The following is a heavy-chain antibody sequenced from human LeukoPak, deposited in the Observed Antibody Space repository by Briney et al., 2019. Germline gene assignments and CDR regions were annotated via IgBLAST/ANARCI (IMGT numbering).Heavy chain of an antibody. CDR3: ASLGYSSGWYYFDY. D-gene: IGHD6-19*01. CDR2: ISSSSTTI. V-gene: IGHV3-48*01. CDR1: GFTFSTYN. Sequence: HPGGSLRRSCAASGFTFSTYNMNWVRQAPGQGLEWVSYISSSSTTIYYADSVKGRFTISRDSAKNSLYLQMNSLRAEDTAVYYCASLGYSSGWYYFDYWGQGTLVTVSS. J-gene: IGHJ4*02.